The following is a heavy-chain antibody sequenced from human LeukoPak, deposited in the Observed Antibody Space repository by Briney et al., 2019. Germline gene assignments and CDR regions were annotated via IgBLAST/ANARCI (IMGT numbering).Heavy chain of an antibody. CDR2: IKSKTDGGTT. V-gene: IGHV3-15*01. CDR3: TTDRTPYDSSGYYYYYYYYMDV. Sequence: PGGSLRLSCAASGFTFSNAWMSWVRQAPGKGLEWVGRIKSKTDGGTTDYAAPVKGRFTISRDDSKNTLYLQMNSLKTEDTAVYYCTTDRTPYDSSGYYYYYYYYMDVWGKGTTVTISS. J-gene: IGHJ6*03. CDR1: GFTFSNAW. D-gene: IGHD3-22*01.